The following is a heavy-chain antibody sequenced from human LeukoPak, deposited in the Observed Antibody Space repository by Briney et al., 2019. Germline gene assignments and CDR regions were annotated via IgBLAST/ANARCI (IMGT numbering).Heavy chain of an antibody. Sequence: GGSLRLSCAASGFTFSSYWMHWVRQTPGKGLLWVSRINSDGSITTYADSVRGRFTISRDNAKNTLYLEMNSLRAEDTAVYYCAKWGGTGYPNWGRGTLVTVSS. CDR1: GFTFSSYW. CDR3: AKWGGTGYPN. D-gene: IGHD3-9*01. J-gene: IGHJ4*02. CDR2: INSDGSIT. V-gene: IGHV3-74*03.